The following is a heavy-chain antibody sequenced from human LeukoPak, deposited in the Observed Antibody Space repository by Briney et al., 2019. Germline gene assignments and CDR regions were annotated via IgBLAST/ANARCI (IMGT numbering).Heavy chain of an antibody. Sequence: TSETLSLTCTVSGGSISSSSYYWGWIRQPPGKGLEWIGSIYYSGSTYYNPSLKSRVTISVDTSKNQFSLKLSSVTAADTAVYYCARDRDYYDSSGPFDYWGQGTLVTVSS. D-gene: IGHD3-22*01. CDR3: ARDRDYYDSSGPFDY. V-gene: IGHV4-39*07. CDR1: GGSISSSSYY. J-gene: IGHJ4*02. CDR2: IYYSGST.